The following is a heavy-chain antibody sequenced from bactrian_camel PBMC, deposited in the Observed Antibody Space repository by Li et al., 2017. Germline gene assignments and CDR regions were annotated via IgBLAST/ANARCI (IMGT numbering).Heavy chain of an antibody. CDR2: INSGGGAT. CDR1: GFTFSTYA. V-gene: IGHV3S40*01. Sequence: DVQLVESGGGLVQPGGSLRLSCAASGFTFSTYAMSWVRQAPGKGLEWVSGINSGGGATYYADSVKGRFTISQDKAKNTIYLQMNSLTPDDTAAYHCVEGPVGQCWSQGTQVTVS. J-gene: IGHJ4*01. D-gene: IGHD1*01. CDR3: VEGPVGQC.